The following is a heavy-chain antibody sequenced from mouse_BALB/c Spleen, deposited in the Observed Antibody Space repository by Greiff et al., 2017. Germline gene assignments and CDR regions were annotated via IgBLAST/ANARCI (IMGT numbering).Heavy chain of an antibody. D-gene: IGHD1-1*01. CDR1: GFTFSDYY. Sequence: DVMLVESGGGLVKPGGSLKLSCAASGFTFSDYYMYWVRQTPEKRLEWVATISDGGSYTYYPDSVKGRFTISRDNAKNNLYLQMSSLKSEDTAMYYCARAGVHYYGPFDYWGQGTTLTVSS. V-gene: IGHV5-4*02. CDR3: ARAGVHYYGPFDY. CDR2: ISDGGSYT. J-gene: IGHJ2*01.